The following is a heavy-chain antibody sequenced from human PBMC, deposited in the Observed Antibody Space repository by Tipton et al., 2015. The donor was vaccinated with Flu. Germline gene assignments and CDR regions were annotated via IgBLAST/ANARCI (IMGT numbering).Heavy chain of an antibody. V-gene: IGHV4-59*08. D-gene: IGHD5-12*01. CDR3: ARHRSGYVFFDY. Sequence: TLSLTCTVSGGSISSYYWSWLRQPPGKGLEWIGYIYYSGSTNYNPSLKSRVTISVDTSKNQFSLKLSSVTAADTAVYYCARHRSGYVFFDYWGQGTLVTVSS. J-gene: IGHJ4*02. CDR1: GGSISSYY. CDR2: IYYSGST.